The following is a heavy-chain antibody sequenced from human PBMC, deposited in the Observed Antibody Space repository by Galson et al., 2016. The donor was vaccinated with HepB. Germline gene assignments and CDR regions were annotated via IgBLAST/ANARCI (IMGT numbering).Heavy chain of an antibody. J-gene: IGHJ6*02. CDR1: GFTFSSCA. CDR2: IWSDGSLK. CDR3: TTLMGWGSRPYYYDNMDV. Sequence: SLRLSCAASGFTFSSCAMHWVRQAPGKGLEWVALIWSDGSLKFYGDSVNDRFSSSRDNSKNTLFYQMDSLRREDTAVYYCTTLMGWGSRPYYYDNMDVWGQGTTVTVSS. D-gene: IGHD3-16*01. V-gene: IGHV3-33*01.